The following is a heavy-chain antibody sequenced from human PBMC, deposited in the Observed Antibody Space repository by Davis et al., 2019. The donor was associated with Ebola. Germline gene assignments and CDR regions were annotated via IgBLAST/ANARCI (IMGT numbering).Heavy chain of an antibody. CDR1: GYTFSDYG. CDR2: ILPALNIV. D-gene: IGHD3-22*01. Sequence: AASVKVSCKASGYTFSDYGISWVRQAPGQGLEWMGRILPALNIVTYAQKFQDRLTITADTSTNTAYMDLSSLKSEDTATYFCAREQIGEIDYWGQGTLVTVSS. J-gene: IGHJ4*02. V-gene: IGHV1-69*04. CDR3: AREQIGEIDY.